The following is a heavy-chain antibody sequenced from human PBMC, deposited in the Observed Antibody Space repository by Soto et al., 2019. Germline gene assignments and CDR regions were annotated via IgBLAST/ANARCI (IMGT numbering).Heavy chain of an antibody. Sequence: EVQLVESGGGLVQPGGSLRLSCAASGFTFSAYSMNWVRQAPGKGLEWVSYIISSSSTIYYADSVKGRFTISRDNAKNSVYLQMTSLRDEATAVYYGARDSPADYWGQGTLVTVSS. CDR3: ARDSPADY. V-gene: IGHV3-48*02. CDR1: GFTFSAYS. J-gene: IGHJ4*02. CDR2: IISSSSTI.